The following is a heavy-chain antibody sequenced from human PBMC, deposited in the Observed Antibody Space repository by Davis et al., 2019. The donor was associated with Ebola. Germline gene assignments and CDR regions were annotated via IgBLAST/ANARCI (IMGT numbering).Heavy chain of an antibody. V-gene: IGHV3-23*01. D-gene: IGHD1-1*01. CDR3: AKDLLDVTDDY. Sequence: GESLKISCAASGFTFSSYAMSWVRQAPGKGLEWVSAISGSGGSTYYADSVKGRFTISRDNSKSTLYLQMNSLRAEDTAVYYCAKDLLDVTDDYWGQGTLVTVSS. CDR1: GFTFSSYA. J-gene: IGHJ4*02. CDR2: ISGSGGST.